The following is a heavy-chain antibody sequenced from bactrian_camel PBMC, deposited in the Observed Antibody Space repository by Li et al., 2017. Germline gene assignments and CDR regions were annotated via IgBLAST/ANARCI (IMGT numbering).Heavy chain of an antibody. Sequence: VQLVESGGGSVQPGGSLRLSCAASGFTFRTYDMSWVRQAPGKGLEWVSGISSRGGRTYYADSVKGRFTISRDNAKNTLYLQMNSLKTEDTAMYYCAAKEGGGGWDLLRVRLVFFTRARGPRSPSP. J-gene: IGHJ4*01. CDR3: AAKEGGGGWDLLRVRLVFFT. CDR2: ISSRGGRT. D-gene: IGHD1*01. V-gene: IGHV3S40*01. CDR1: GFTFRTYD.